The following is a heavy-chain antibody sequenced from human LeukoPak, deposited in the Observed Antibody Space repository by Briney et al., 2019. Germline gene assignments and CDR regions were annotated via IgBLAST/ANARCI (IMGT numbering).Heavy chain of an antibody. CDR3: ARQTAMGRSGDY. CDR1: GYSFTSYW. CDR2: IDPSDSDT. J-gene: IGHJ4*02. V-gene: IGHV5-51*01. Sequence: GESLKISCKASGYSFTSYWIGWVRQMPGKGLEWMGIIDPSDSDTRYTPSFQGQVTISADKSLTTAYLQWNSLKASDTAMYYCARQTAMGRSGDYWGQGTLVTVSS. D-gene: IGHD5-18*01.